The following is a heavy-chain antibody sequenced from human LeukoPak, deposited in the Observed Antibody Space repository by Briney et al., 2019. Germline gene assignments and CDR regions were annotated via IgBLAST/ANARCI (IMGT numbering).Heavy chain of an antibody. Sequence: GGSLRLSCAASGFTFSSYSMNWVRQAPGKGLEWVSSISSSSSYIYYADSVKGRFTISRDNAKNSLYLQMSSPRAEDTAVYYCAGIAAAGDAFDIWGQGTMVTVSS. CDR1: GFTFSSYS. J-gene: IGHJ3*02. CDR2: ISSSSSYI. D-gene: IGHD6-13*01. V-gene: IGHV3-21*01. CDR3: AGIAAAGDAFDI.